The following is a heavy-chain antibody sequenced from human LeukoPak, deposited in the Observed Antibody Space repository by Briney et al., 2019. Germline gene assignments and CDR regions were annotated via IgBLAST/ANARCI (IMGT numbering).Heavy chain of an antibody. Sequence: SETLSLTCTVSGGSISSSSYYWGWIRQPPGKGLEWIGSIYYSGSTYYNPSLKSRVTISVDTSKNQFSLKLSSVTAADTAVYYCARRSDYGSGRDYFDYWGQGTLVTVSS. J-gene: IGHJ4*02. D-gene: IGHD3-10*01. CDR3: ARRSDYGSGRDYFDY. CDR2: IYYSGST. CDR1: GGSISSSSYY. V-gene: IGHV4-39*01.